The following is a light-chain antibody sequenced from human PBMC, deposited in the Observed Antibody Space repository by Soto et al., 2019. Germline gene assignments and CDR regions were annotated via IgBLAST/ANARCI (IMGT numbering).Light chain of an antibody. CDR1: TSNIGRNY. Sequence: QSVLTQTPSASGTPGQRVTISCSGSTSNIGRNYVFWYQQLPGTAPKLLIDRSNQRPSGVPDRFSGSKSGTSASLAISGLRAEDEADYYCAAWDDSQTGVVFGEGTQLTVL. CDR2: RSN. J-gene: IGLJ2*01. V-gene: IGLV1-47*01. CDR3: AAWDDSQTGVV.